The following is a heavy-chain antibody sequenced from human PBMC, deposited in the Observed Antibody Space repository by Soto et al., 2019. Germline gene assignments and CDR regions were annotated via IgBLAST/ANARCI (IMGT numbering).Heavy chain of an antibody. J-gene: IGHJ4*02. V-gene: IGHV6-1*01. Sequence: SQTLSLTCAISGDSVSGDSAAWNCIMQSPSRGLEWLGRTYHRSRWYNEYAESVKSRITINPDTSKNQFSLQLNSVTPEDTAVYYCARAPGSSADFWGQGTLVTVSS. D-gene: IGHD6-6*01. CDR2: TYHRSRWYN. CDR1: GDSVSGDSAA. CDR3: ARAPGSSADF.